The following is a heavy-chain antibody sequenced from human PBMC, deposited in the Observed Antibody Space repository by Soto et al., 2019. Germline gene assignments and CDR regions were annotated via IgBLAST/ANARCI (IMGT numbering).Heavy chain of an antibody. Sequence: GGSLRLSCAASGFTFSNYNMNWVRQAPGKGLEWVSSISPRSSFIYYADSVKGRFTISRDSAKKSMYLQMNSLRAEDTAVYYCERHRSSSDWFPNIDYWGQGTLVTVYS. D-gene: IGHD6-19*01. CDR1: GFTFSNYN. J-gene: IGHJ4*02. CDR2: ISPRSSFI. CDR3: ERHRSSSDWFPNIDY. V-gene: IGHV3-21*01.